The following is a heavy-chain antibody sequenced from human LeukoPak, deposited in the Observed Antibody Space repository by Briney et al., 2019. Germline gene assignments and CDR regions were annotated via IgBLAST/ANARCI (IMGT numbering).Heavy chain of an antibody. CDR2: IKEDGSKK. J-gene: IGHJ4*02. Sequence: PGGSLRLSCAVSGFTFSNFWMSWVRQAPGKGLEWVAKIKEDGSKKYYVDSMKGRFTISRDNAKNSLYLQMNSLRAEDTALYYCARERPGAYNDYWGQGTLVAVSS. V-gene: IGHV3-7*01. D-gene: IGHD4/OR15-4a*01. CDR1: GFTFSNFW. CDR3: ARERPGAYNDY.